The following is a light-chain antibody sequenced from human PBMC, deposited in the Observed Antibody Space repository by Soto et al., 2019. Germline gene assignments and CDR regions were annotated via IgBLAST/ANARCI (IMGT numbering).Light chain of an antibody. Sequence: QSALTQPPSASGSPGQSVTISCTGTSTDVGAYNYVSWYQQYPGKAPKLMIYEVTKRPSGVPDRFSGSKSGNTASLTVSGLQAEDEADYYCASHAVSSNLVFGGGTKLTVL. CDR3: ASHAVSSNLV. V-gene: IGLV2-8*01. J-gene: IGLJ3*02. CDR1: STDVGAYNY. CDR2: EVT.